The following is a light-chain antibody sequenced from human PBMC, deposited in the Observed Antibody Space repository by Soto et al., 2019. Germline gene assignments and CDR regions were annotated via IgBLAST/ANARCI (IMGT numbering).Light chain of an antibody. CDR3: QQYNNGPPPVT. Sequence: DIVLTQSPATLSVSPGERATLSCRASQSVSLNLAWYQHKLGQAPRLLIYDSSTRVTGIAARFSCSGSGTDCTRTIIYLKCEEFGVYYFQQYNNGPPPVTFGGGTKVEI. CDR1: QSVSLN. CDR2: DSS. J-gene: IGKJ4*01. V-gene: IGKV3-15*01.